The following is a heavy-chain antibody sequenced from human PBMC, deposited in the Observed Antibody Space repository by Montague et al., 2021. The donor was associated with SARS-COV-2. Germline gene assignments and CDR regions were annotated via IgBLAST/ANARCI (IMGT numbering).Heavy chain of an antibody. CDR2: IYNSGAT. CDR1: GGSISNGDYF. D-gene: IGHD2-21*02. Sequence: TLSLTCTVSGGSISNGDYFWNWIRQLPGKGLEWIGCIYNSGATYYNPSLKSRVAISVDTSKNHFSLDLNSLTAADTAIYYCASASCGGDCYVFDIWGRGTMVTVSS. V-gene: IGHV4-31*03. CDR3: ASASCGGDCYVFDI. J-gene: IGHJ3*02.